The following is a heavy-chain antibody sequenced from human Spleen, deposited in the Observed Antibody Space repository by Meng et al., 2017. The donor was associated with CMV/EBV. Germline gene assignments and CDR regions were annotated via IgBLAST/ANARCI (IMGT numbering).Heavy chain of an antibody. CDR1: GYTFTDYY. D-gene: IGHD3-10*01. J-gene: IGHJ4*02. V-gene: IGHV1-2*02. CDR3: ARLLVGSEAFDY. CDR2: INPNTGGT. Sequence: ASVKVSCKASGYTFTDYYMHWVRQAPGRGLEWMGWINPNTGGTNYAQKFQGRVTMTRDTSISTAYMELSRPRSDDTAVYYCARLLVGSEAFDYWGQGTLVTVSS.